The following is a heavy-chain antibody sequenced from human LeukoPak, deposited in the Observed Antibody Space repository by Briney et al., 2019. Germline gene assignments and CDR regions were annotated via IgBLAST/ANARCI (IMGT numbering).Heavy chain of an antibody. D-gene: IGHD2-2*01. Sequence: SETLSLTCTVSGGSISSYYWSWIRQPPGKGLEWIGYIYYSGTTNYNPSLKSRVTISVDTSKSQFSLKLNSVTAAGTAVYYCAGGGYCSRASCFAPLFDFWGQGVLVTVSS. J-gene: IGHJ4*02. CDR2: IYYSGTT. CDR1: GGSISSYY. CDR3: AGGGYCSRASCFAPLFDF. V-gene: IGHV4-59*01.